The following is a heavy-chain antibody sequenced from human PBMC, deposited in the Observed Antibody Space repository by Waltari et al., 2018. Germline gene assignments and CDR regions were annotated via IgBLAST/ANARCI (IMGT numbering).Heavy chain of an antibody. D-gene: IGHD3-3*01. CDR1: GYTFTGYY. CDR2: INPNSGGT. CDR3: ARDLVGYDFWSGYPYYFDY. J-gene: IGHJ4*02. Sequence: QVQLVQSGAEVKKPGASVKVSCKASGYTFTGYYMHWVRQAPGQGLEWMGWINPNSGGTNYAQKFQGRVTMTRDTSISTAYMELSRLRSDDTAVYYCARDLVGYDFWSGYPYYFDYWGQGTLVTVSS. V-gene: IGHV1-2*02.